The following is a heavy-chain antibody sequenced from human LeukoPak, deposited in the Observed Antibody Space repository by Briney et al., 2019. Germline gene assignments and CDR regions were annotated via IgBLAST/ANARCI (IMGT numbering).Heavy chain of an antibody. Sequence: SETLSLTCTVSGVSISSSNSYWGWIRQPPGKGLEWIGSIYYSGNTYYNASLKSQVSISIDTSKNRFSLKLTSVTAADAAVYYCARQTGSGLFILPGGQGTLVTVSS. CDR3: ARQTGSGLFILP. CDR2: IYYSGNT. D-gene: IGHD3/OR15-3a*01. V-gene: IGHV4-39*01. CDR1: GVSISSSNSY. J-gene: IGHJ4*02.